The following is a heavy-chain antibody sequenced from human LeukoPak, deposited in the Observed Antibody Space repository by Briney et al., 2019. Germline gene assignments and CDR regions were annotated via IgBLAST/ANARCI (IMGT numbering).Heavy chain of an antibody. CDR2: IYTSGST. V-gene: IGHV4-4*07. Sequence: PSETLSLTCTVSGGSISSYFWSWLGQPAGKGLKWIWRIYTSGSTNYNPSIKSRVTMSVDPSKNQVSLKLCSGPAADSAVCYCVRDGSNIAARRIGYYYMDVWGKGTTVTVSS. CDR3: VRDGSNIAARRIGYYYMDV. D-gene: IGHD6-6*01. J-gene: IGHJ6*03. CDR1: GGSISSYF.